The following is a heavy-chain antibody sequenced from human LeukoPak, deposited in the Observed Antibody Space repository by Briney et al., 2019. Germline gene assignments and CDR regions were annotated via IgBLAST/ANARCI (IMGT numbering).Heavy chain of an antibody. CDR3: ARGYGSGGSCYDY. J-gene: IGHJ4*02. CDR1: GFTFSRYA. D-gene: IGHD2-15*01. Sequence: GGSLRLSCAASGFTFSRYAMHWVRQAPAKGLEWVALISYDGSNKYYADSVKGRFTISRDNSKNTLYLQMNSLRAEDTAVYYCARGYGSGGSCYDYWGQGTLVTVSS. CDR2: ISYDGSNK. V-gene: IGHV3-30-3*01.